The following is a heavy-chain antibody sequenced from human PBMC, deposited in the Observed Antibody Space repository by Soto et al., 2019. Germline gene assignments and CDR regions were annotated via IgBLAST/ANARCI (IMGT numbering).Heavy chain of an antibody. CDR3: AKDLGPPRKSHFQPLPTPLDY. CDR2: ISGSGGST. CDR1: GFTFSSYA. Sequence: EVQLLESGGGLVQPGGSLRLSCAASGFTFSSYAMSWVRQAPGKGLEWVSAISGSGGSTYYADSVKGRFTISRDNFKNPLYLPKNNLGAEDQAVYFCAKDLGPPRKSHFQPLPTPLDYRGQGNLVNV. J-gene: IGHJ4*02. D-gene: IGHD2-2*01. V-gene: IGHV3-23*01.